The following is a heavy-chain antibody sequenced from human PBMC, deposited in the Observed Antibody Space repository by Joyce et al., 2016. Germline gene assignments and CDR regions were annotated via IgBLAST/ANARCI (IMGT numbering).Heavy chain of an antibody. CDR1: GYTFINYD. CDR2: ISPNNGKT. V-gene: IGHV1-18*01. D-gene: IGHD3-22*01. CDR3: ARDGGTYHFDSSAY. J-gene: IGHJ4*02. Sequence: QVQLVQSGTEVKKPGASVKVSCKASGYTFINYDICWVRQAPGQGLEWRGCISPNNGKTKYAQKVQGRVTVTTDTSTSTAYMELRSLRSDDTALYYCARDGGTYHFDSSAYWGQGTLVTVSS.